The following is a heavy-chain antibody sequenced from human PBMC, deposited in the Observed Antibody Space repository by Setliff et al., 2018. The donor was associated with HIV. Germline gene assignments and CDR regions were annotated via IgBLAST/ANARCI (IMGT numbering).Heavy chain of an antibody. J-gene: IGHJ4*02. Sequence: SETLSLTCAVSGSSISSGYYWGWSRQPPGEGLEWIGSVFHSGSTYYNPSLKSRVTMSVETSKNQFSLKLGAVAAADTAVYYCARDAERGYSYGYDYWGQGTLVTVSS. CDR2: VFHSGST. CDR3: ARDAERGYSYGYDY. CDR1: GSSISSGYY. D-gene: IGHD5-18*01. V-gene: IGHV4-38-2*02.